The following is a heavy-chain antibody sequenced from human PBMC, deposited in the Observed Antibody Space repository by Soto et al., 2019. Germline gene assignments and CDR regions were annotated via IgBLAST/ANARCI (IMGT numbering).Heavy chain of an antibody. CDR1: GFTFSTYA. V-gene: IGHV3-23*01. Sequence: PGGSLRLSCAASGFTFSTYAMSWVRQAPGKGLEWVSAISGSAGITYYADSVKGRFTISRDYSKITLYLQMNSLRAEDTAVYYCARGVVPAAPASYYGMDVWGQGTTVTVSS. CDR3: ARGVVPAAPASYYGMDV. J-gene: IGHJ6*02. D-gene: IGHD2-2*01. CDR2: ISGSAGIT.